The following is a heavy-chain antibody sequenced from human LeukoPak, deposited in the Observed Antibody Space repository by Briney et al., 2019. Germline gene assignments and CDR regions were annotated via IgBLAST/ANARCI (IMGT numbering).Heavy chain of an antibody. CDR2: INNDGSST. V-gene: IGHV3-74*01. D-gene: IGHD3-10*01. CDR3: AREKPADYGSGSYDLQYYYFGMDV. CDR1: EFTLSNYW. Sequence: PGGSLRLSRAASEFTLSNYWMHWVRQAPGKGLVWVSRINNDGSSTSYADSVKGRFTVSRDNAKSTVYLQMISLEDEDTAVYYCAREKPADYGSGSYDLQYYYFGMDVWGQGTTVTVSS. J-gene: IGHJ6*02.